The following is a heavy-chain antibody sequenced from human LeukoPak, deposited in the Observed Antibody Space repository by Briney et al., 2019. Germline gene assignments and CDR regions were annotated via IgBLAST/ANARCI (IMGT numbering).Heavy chain of an antibody. J-gene: IGHJ3*02. CDR3: ARAITMVRGVMKGQTNAFDI. CDR2: ISRSSSYI. V-gene: IGHV3-21*01. CDR1: GFTFSSYS. Sequence: GGSLRLSCAASGFTFSSYSMNWVRQAPGKGLEWVSSISRSSSYIYYADSVKGRFTISRDNAKNSLYLQMNSLRAEDTAVYYCARAITMVRGVMKGQTNAFDIWGQGTMVTVSS. D-gene: IGHD3-10*01.